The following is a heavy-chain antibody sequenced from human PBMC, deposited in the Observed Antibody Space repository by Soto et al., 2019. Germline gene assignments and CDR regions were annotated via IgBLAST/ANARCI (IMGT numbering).Heavy chain of an antibody. D-gene: IGHD1-26*01. V-gene: IGHV3-7*03. CDR1: GLTFTDYW. CDR3: ASDRFRGTYYLRGVTYFFEE. CDR2: IKQDESEK. Sequence: GGSLRLSCVTYGLTFTDYWMSWVRQAPGKGLEWVANIKQDESEKNYLDSVKGRFTISRDNAKNSLYLQMNSLRAEDTAGYYCASDRFRGTYYLRGVTYFFEEGGQGAPVTVAS. J-gene: IGHJ4*02.